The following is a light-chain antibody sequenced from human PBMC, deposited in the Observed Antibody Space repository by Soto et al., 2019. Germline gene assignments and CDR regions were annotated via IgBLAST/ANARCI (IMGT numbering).Light chain of an antibody. J-gene: IGLJ1*01. CDR2: EVN. Sequence: QSALTQPPSASGSPGQSVTLSCAGTTSDVGGYNYVSWYQQHPGKAPKLMIYEVNKRPSGVPDRFSGSKSGNTASLTVSGLQAEDEADYYGGSFAGNNYVFGTGTKLTVL. CDR1: TSDVGGYNY. V-gene: IGLV2-8*01. CDR3: GSFAGNNYV.